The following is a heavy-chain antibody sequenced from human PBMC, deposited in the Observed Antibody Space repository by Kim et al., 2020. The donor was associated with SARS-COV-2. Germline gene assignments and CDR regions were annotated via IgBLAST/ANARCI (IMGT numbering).Heavy chain of an antibody. V-gene: IGHV3-23*01. CDR3: ANREFYTSGAYNWGYFDF. D-gene: IGHD1-20*01. CDR1: GFIFSNYA. J-gene: IGHJ4*02. Sequence: GGSLRLSCAVSGFIFSNYAMSWVRQAPGKGLEWVSTISGSGGSTFYADSVKGRFTISRDNSKNTVHQQINSLRAEDTTIYYCANREFYTSGAYNWGYFDFWGQGTLVSVSS. CDR2: ISGSGGST.